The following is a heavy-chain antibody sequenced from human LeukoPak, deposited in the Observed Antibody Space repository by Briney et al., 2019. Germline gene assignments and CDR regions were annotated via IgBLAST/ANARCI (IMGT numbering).Heavy chain of an antibody. Sequence: GGSLRLSCAASGFAFSSYNMNWVRQAPGKGLEWISYIGSSGSPTHYADSVGGRFTISRDNAKNSLYLQMNSLRDEDTAVCFCARRPYSDTSGRLSDVWGQGTTVTVSS. V-gene: IGHV3-48*02. D-gene: IGHD3-22*01. CDR2: IGSSGSPT. CDR1: GFAFSSYN. J-gene: IGHJ6*02. CDR3: ARRPYSDTSGRLSDV.